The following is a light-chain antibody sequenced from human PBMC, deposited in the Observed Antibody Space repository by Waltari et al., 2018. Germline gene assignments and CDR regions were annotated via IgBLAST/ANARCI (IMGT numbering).Light chain of an antibody. CDR3: SSWDSSVDAWV. J-gene: IGLJ3*02. Sequence: HAGLTQPPSVSEGLRQTATLTCTGTSTDIGTHGTSWLQHHRGHPAKPLSYRKNKRPSGISEGFSASKSGNPASLTITGLQPEDEADYCCSSWDSSVDAWVFGGGTKLTVL. CDR1: STDIGTHG. CDR2: RKN. V-gene: IGLV10-54*04.